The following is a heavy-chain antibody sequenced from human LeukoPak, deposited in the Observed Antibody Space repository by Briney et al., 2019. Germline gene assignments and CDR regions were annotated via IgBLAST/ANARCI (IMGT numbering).Heavy chain of an antibody. J-gene: IGHJ3*02. Sequence: GGSLRLSCAASGFTFSDYWIHWVRQAPGKGLVWVSRINNDGTNTIYADSVKGRFSISRDNAKNTLSLQMSSVRAEDTAVYYCARGGFLHSFDIWGQGTMVTVPS. CDR2: INNDGTNT. D-gene: IGHD3-22*01. CDR3: ARGGFLHSFDI. V-gene: IGHV3-74*01. CDR1: GFTFSDYW.